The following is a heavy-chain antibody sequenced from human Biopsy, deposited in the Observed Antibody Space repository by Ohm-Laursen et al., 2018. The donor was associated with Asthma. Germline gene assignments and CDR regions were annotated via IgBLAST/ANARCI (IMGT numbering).Heavy chain of an antibody. J-gene: IGHJ6*02. V-gene: IGHV4-34*05. CDR1: PVSYRGFY. CDR2: TNERGVT. Sequence: PSLTLSLTCDVYPVSYRGFYGLGIRRSLKKGLEWIGETNERGVTNNNPSLKSRVIISIDTYWNRVSLKLTSVTAADTAVYYCARGPELDVWGQGTTVTVSS. CDR3: ARGPELDV.